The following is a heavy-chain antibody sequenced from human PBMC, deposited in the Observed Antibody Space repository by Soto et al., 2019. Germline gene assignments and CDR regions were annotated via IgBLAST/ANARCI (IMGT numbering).Heavy chain of an antibody. Sequence: ASVKVSCKASGYTFTGYYMHWVRQAPGQGLEWMGWINPNSGRTNYAQKFQGRVTMTRDTSISTAYMELSRLRSDDTAVYYCATESVDRYYGMDVWGQGTTVTVSS. CDR2: INPNSGRT. J-gene: IGHJ6*02. CDR1: GYTFTGYY. D-gene: IGHD2-15*01. V-gene: IGHV1-2*02. CDR3: ATESVDRYYGMDV.